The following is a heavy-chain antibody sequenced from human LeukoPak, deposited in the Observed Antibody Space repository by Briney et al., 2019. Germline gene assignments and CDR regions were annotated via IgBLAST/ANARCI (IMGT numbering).Heavy chain of an antibody. D-gene: IGHD3-10*01. CDR3: ARLTYYNRRLDP. CDR1: GYSFTSGHY. Sequence: SETLSLTCSVSGYSFTSGHYWGWIRQPPGKGLEWIANIYHTGSAHYNPSLKSRVTISVDTSTNQFSLKLSSVTAADTAVYYCARLTYYNRRLDPWGQGTLVTVSS. J-gene: IGHJ5*02. CDR2: IYHTGSA. V-gene: IGHV4-38-2*01.